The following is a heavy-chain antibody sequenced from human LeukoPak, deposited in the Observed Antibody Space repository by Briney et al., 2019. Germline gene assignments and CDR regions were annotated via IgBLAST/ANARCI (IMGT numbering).Heavy chain of an antibody. CDR1: GFTFSSYA. CDR2: ISGSGGST. J-gene: IGHJ5*02. V-gene: IGHV3-23*01. D-gene: IGHD5-12*01. Sequence: GGSLRLSCAASGFTFSSYAMSWVRQAPGKGLEWDSGISGSGGSTYSADSVKGRLTISRDNSKNTLYLQMNTLRAEDTAVYYCAKFAGTSSHLEKWLRFGDNWFDPWGQGTLVTVSS. CDR3: AKFAGTSSHLEKWLRFGDNWFDP.